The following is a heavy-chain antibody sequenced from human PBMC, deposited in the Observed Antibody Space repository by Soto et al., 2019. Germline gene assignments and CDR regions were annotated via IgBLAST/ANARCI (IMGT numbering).Heavy chain of an antibody. Sequence: QVQLVESGGGVVQPGRSLRLSCAASGFTFSSYAMHWVRQAPGKGLEWVAVISYDGSNKYYADSVKGRFTISRDNSKNRLYLQMNSLRAEDTAVYYCARVFYSGYSDDAFDIWGQGTMVTVSS. J-gene: IGHJ3*02. D-gene: IGHD3-3*01. CDR1: GFTFSSYA. CDR3: ARVFYSGYSDDAFDI. CDR2: ISYDGSNK. V-gene: IGHV3-30-3*01.